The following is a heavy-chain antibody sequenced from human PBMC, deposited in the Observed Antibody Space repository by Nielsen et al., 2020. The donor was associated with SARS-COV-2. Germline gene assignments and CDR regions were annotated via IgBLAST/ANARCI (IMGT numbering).Heavy chain of an antibody. J-gene: IGHJ2*01. V-gene: IGHV4-30-4*01. Sequence: SETLSLTCTFSGGPLRDYDYYWSWIRQTPGKGLEWTGSLFYTGNTHYTSSLESRLTLSLGSAKNQFSLKLTSVTAADTAVYYCARAHYYFDSRGFYASYWHFDLWGRGILVTVSS. D-gene: IGHD3-22*01. CDR3: ARAHYYFDSRGFYASYWHFDL. CDR2: LFYTGNT. CDR1: GGPLRDYDYY.